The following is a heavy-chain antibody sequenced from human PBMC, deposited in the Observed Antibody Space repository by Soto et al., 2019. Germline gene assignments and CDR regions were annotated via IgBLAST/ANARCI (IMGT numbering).Heavy chain of an antibody. Sequence: QVQLVESGGGVVQPGRSLRLSCAASGFTFSSYGMHWVRQAPGKGLEWVAVIWYDGSNKYYADSVKGRFTISRDNSKNTLYLQMNSLRAEDMAVYYCARGGGNYDILTGYKGYWGQGTLVTVSS. J-gene: IGHJ4*02. CDR3: ARGGGNYDILTGYKGY. D-gene: IGHD3-9*01. CDR2: IWYDGSNK. V-gene: IGHV3-33*01. CDR1: GFTFSSYG.